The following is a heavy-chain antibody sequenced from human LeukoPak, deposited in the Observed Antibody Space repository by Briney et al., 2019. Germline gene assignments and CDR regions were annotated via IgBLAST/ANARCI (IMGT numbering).Heavy chain of an antibody. J-gene: IGHJ3*02. D-gene: IGHD3-22*01. V-gene: IGHV3-11*06. Sequence: GGSLRLSCAASGFIFSDYYMSWIHQAPGKGLEWVSYISSSSIYTKYADSVKGRFTISRDNAKNSLYLQMDSLRAEDTAVYYCARDRHYFDSSSFSYVPDAFDIWGQGTMVTVSS. CDR1: GFIFSDYY. CDR2: ISSSSIYT. CDR3: ARDRHYFDSSSFSYVPDAFDI.